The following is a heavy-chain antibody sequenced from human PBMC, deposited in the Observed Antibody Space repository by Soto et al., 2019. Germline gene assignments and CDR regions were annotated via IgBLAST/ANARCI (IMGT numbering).Heavy chain of an antibody. CDR1: GGSISDGTYY. CDR3: ARLHCHSPNCVPLEP. J-gene: IGHJ5*02. CDR2: IYYSGTS. D-gene: IGHD2-2*01. V-gene: IGHV4-39*01. Sequence: QLQLQESGPGLVKPSETLSLTCTVSGGSISDGTYYWGWIRQPPGKGLEWIGSIYYSGTSSYNPSLKRRVTMSVDTSKKKLPLRLSSVTAAATAVYYCARLHCHSPNCVPLEPWGQGTLVSVSS.